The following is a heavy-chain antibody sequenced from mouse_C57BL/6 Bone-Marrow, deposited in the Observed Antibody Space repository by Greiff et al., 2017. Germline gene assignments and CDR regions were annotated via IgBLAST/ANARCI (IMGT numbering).Heavy chain of an antibody. Sequence: DVKLQESGPGLVKPSQSLSLTCSVTGYSITSGYYWNWIRQFPGNKLEWMGYISYDGSNNYNPSLKNRISITRDTSKNQFFLKLNSVTTEDTATYYCARGHTYYAMDYWGQGTSVTVSS. D-gene: IGHD5-1-1*01. V-gene: IGHV3-6*01. J-gene: IGHJ4*01. CDR2: ISYDGSN. CDR1: GYSITSGYY. CDR3: ARGHTYYAMDY.